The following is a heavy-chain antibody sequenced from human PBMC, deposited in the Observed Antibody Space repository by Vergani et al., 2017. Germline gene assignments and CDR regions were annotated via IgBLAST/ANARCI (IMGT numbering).Heavy chain of an antibody. V-gene: IGHV6-1*01. J-gene: IGHJ4*02. CDR1: GDIFSSNSTA. Sequence: QVQLQQSGPGLVKPSQSLSLTCAISGDIFSSNSTAWHWIRQSPSRGVEWMGRTYYSSKWYNDYAVSVKRRITINPDTSKNQFALPLNSVTPEDTAVYYCARDRPGSSSWYIDYWGQGTLVTVSS. CDR2: TYYSSKWYN. CDR3: ARDRPGSSSWYIDY. D-gene: IGHD6-13*01.